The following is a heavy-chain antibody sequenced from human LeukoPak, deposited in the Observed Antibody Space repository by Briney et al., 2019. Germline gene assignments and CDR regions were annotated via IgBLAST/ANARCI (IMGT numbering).Heavy chain of an antibody. J-gene: IGHJ4*02. Sequence: GGSLRLSCAASGFTFSSYAMSWVRQAPGKGLEWVSAISGSGGSTYYADSVKGRFTISRDNSKSTLYLQMNSLRAEDTALYYCAKWGDYDVLTGYYVPDYWGQGTLVTVSS. CDR3: AKWGDYDVLTGYYVPDY. D-gene: IGHD3-9*01. V-gene: IGHV3-23*01. CDR2: ISGSGGST. CDR1: GFTFSSYA.